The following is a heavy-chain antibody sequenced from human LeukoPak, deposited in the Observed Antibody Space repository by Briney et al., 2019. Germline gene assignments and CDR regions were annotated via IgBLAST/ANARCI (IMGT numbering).Heavy chain of an antibody. CDR3: ARGFVLGAAKNYFDY. J-gene: IGHJ4*02. CDR1: GFTFSNSA. Sequence: GGSLRLSRAASGFTFSNSAMNWVRQAPGKGPEWVSVISGGGGSTFYADSVKGRFTISRGNSKNTLSLQMNSLRAEDTALYYCARGFVLGAAKNYFDYWGQGALVTVSS. V-gene: IGHV3-23*01. CDR2: ISGGGGST. D-gene: IGHD2-21*02.